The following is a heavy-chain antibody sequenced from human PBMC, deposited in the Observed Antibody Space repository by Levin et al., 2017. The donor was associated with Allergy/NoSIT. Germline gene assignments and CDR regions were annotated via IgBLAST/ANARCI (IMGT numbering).Heavy chain of an antibody. CDR3: ARGRIAAADHNKGAFDI. V-gene: IGHV3-53*01. Sequence: PGGSLRLSCAASGFTVSSNYMSWVRQAPGKGLEWVSVIYSGGSTYYADSVKGRFTISRDNSKNTLYLQMNSLRAEDTAVYYCARGRIAAADHNKGAFDIWGQGTMVTVSS. J-gene: IGHJ3*02. CDR2: IYSGGST. CDR1: GFTVSSNY. D-gene: IGHD6-13*01.